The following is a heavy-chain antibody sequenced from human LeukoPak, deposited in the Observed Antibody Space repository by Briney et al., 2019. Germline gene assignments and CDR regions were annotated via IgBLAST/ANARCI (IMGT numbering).Heavy chain of an antibody. V-gene: IGHV3-30-3*01. CDR2: ISYDGSNK. CDR3: ARVVLKWKLLAGFDY. D-gene: IGHD1-26*01. Sequence: GGSLRLSCAASGFTFSSYAMHWVRQAPGKGLEWVAVISYDGSNKYYADSVKGRFTISRDNSKNTLYLQMNSLRAEDTAVYYCARVVLKWKLLAGFDYWGQGTLVTVSS. J-gene: IGHJ4*02. CDR1: GFTFSSYA.